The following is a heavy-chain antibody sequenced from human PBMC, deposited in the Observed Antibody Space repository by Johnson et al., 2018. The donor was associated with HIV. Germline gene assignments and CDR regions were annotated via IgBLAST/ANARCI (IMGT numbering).Heavy chain of an antibody. CDR3: ARDRGYWDAFDI. V-gene: IGHV3-66*01. CDR2: IYSGGNT. J-gene: IGHJ3*02. D-gene: IGHD3-22*01. Sequence: VQLVESGGGLVQPGGSLRLSCATSGFTVSNNYMSWVRQAPGKGLEWVSLIYSGGNTYYADSVKGRFTISRDNSKNTLYLQMNSLKTEDTAVYYCARDRGYWDAFDIWGQGTMVIVSS. CDR1: GFTVSNNY.